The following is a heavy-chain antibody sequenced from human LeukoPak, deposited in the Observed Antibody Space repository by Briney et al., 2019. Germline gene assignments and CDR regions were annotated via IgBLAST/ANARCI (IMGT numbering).Heavy chain of an antibody. CDR1: GFTFSSYA. V-gene: IGHV3-30-3*01. CDR2: ISYDGSNK. Sequence: GGSLRLSCAASGFTFSSYAMHWVRQAPGKGLEWVAVISYDGSNKYYADSVKGRFTISRDNSKNTLYLQMNSLRAEDTAVYYCARHPDSDPFDYWGQGTLVTVSS. D-gene: IGHD2-21*01. J-gene: IGHJ4*02. CDR3: ARHPDSDPFDY.